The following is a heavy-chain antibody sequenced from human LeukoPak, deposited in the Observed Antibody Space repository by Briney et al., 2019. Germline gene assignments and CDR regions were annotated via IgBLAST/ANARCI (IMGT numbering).Heavy chain of an antibody. CDR3: ARDLGQYYDTSDNWFDP. CDR1: GFTFSSYN. D-gene: IGHD3-22*01. V-gene: IGHV3-48*01. J-gene: IGHJ5*02. CDR2: ISSSSSTI. Sequence: GGSLRLSCAASGFTFSSYNMNWVRQAPGKGLEWVSYISSSSSTIYYADSVKGRFTISRDNAKNSLYLQMNSLRAEDTAVYYCARDLGQYYDTSDNWFDPWGQGTLVTVSS.